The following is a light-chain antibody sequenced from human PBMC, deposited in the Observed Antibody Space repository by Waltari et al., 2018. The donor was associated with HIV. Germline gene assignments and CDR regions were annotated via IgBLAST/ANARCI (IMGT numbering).Light chain of an antibody. CDR3: GTWDSSLSAWV. CDR2: ANT. J-gene: IGLJ2*01. CDR1: SSNIGNNF. Sequence: QSVLTQPPSVSAAPGQKVTISCSGSSSNIGNNFVSWFQQLPGTAPKLLIYANTRRPSGIPDRFSGSKSGTSATLGITGLQSGDEADYYCGTWDSSLSAWVFGGGTKLTVL. V-gene: IGLV1-51*01.